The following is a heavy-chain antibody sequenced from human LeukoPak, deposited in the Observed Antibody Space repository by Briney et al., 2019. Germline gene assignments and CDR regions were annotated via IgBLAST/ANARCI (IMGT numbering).Heavy chain of an antibody. V-gene: IGHV3-74*01. CDR2: INSDGINT. CDR1: GFTFSNYW. J-gene: IGHJ4*02. Sequence: PGGSLRLSCAASGFTFSNYWMHWVRQAPGKGLVWVSRINSDGINTSYADSVKGRFTISRDNSKNTLYLQMNSLRAEDTAVYYCAKEGYDFWSGPYYFDYWGQGTLVTVSS. CDR3: AKEGYDFWSGPYYFDY. D-gene: IGHD3-3*01.